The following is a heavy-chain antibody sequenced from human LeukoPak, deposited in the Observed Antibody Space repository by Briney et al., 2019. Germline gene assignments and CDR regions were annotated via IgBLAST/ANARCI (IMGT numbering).Heavy chain of an antibody. V-gene: IGHV4-30-4*08. CDR2: IYYSGST. D-gene: IGHD3-3*01. CDR3: AGTDSVLRFPFRV. Sequence: PSETLSLTCTVSGGSISSGGYYWSWIRQHPGKGLEWIGYIYYSGSTYYNPSLKSRVTISVDTSKNQFSLKLSSVTAADTAVYYCAGTDSVLRFPFRVWGQGTTVTVSS. CDR1: GGSISSGGYY. J-gene: IGHJ6*02.